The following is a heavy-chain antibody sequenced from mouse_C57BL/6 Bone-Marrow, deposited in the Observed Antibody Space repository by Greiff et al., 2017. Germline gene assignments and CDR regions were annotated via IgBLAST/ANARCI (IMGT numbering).Heavy chain of an antibody. J-gene: IGHJ1*03. V-gene: IGHV1-69*01. D-gene: IGHD2-5*01. CDR2: IDPSDSYT. Sequence: QVQLQQPGAELVMPGASVKLSCKASGYTFTSYWMHWVKQRPGQGLEWIGEIDPSDSYTNYNQKFKGKSTLTVDKSSSTAYMQLSSLTSEDSAVYYCSRSESNYYWYFDVWGTGTTVTVSS. CDR1: GYTFTSYW. CDR3: SRSESNYYWYFDV.